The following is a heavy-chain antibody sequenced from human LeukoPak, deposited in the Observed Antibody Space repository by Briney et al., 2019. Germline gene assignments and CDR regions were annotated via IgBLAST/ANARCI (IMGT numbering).Heavy chain of an antibody. Sequence: PSETLSLTCAVSGGSISSFNWWSWVRQPPGKGLEWIGEIYHSGSTNYNPPLKSRVTISVDNSNNQFSLKVSSVTAADTAVYYCARGLSSGGEFYFDYWGQGTLVTVSS. CDR1: GGSISSFNW. D-gene: IGHD2-15*01. CDR3: ARGLSSGGEFYFDY. CDR2: IYHSGST. V-gene: IGHV4-4*02. J-gene: IGHJ4*02.